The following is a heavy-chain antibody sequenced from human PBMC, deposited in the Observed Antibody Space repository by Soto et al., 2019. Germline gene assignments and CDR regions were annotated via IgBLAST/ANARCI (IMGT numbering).Heavy chain of an antibody. J-gene: IGHJ5*02. CDR3: ARDTNWIDDVPWFDP. CDR1: GGTFSNYA. D-gene: IGHD1-20*01. V-gene: IGHV1-69*06. CDR2: IIPLFGTT. Sequence: QVQLVQSGAEVKKPGSSVKVSCKASGGTFSNYAISWVRQAPGQGLEWMGGIIPLFGTTNYPQKFQGRVTITADKSTSTAYMELSSLRSEDTAVYYCARDTNWIDDVPWFDPWGQGTQVTVSS.